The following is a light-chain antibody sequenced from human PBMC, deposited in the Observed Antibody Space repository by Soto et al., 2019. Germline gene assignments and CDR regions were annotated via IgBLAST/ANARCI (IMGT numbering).Light chain of an antibody. J-gene: IGLJ1*01. CDR3: ASYKTSSTYV. CDR1: SSDVGGFNY. CDR2: DVS. Sequence: QSVLTQPASVSGSPGQSIAISCTGTSSDVGGFNYVSWYQQHPGKAPKFMIYDVSSRPSGVSDRFSGSKSGNTASLTISGLQAEDEADYYCASYKTSSTYVFGTGTKVTDL. V-gene: IGLV2-14*03.